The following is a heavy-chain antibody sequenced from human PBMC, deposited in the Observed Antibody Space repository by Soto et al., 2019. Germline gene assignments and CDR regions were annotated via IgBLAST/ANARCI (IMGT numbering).Heavy chain of an antibody. D-gene: IGHD2-2*01. CDR2: ISAYNGNT. V-gene: IGHV1-18*04. J-gene: IGHJ5*02. Sequence: ASVKVSCKASGYTFTSYGISWVRQAPGQGLEWMGWISAYNGNTNYAQKLQGRVTMTTDTSTSTAYMELRSLRSDDTAVYYCARGNLGYCSSTSCYRDWFDPWGQGTLVTVSS. CDR3: ARGNLGYCSSTSCYRDWFDP. CDR1: GYTFTSYG.